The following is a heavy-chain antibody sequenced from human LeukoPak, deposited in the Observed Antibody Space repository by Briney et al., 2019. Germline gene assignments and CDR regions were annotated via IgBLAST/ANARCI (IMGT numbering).Heavy chain of an antibody. CDR3: ARDQRPLYYGSGSLDY. Sequence: ASVKVSYKASGYTFTSYAMNWVRQAPGQGLEWMGWINTNTGNPTYAQGFTGRFVFSLDTSVSTAYLQISSLKAEDTAVYYCARDQRPLYYGSGSLDYWGQGTLVTVSS. CDR2: INTNTGNP. V-gene: IGHV7-4-1*02. CDR1: GYTFTSYA. J-gene: IGHJ4*02. D-gene: IGHD3-10*01.